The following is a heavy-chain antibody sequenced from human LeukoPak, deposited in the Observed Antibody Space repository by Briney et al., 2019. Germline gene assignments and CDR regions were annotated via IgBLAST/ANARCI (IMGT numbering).Heavy chain of an antibody. CDR3: ARIRKGAVAGWEGTMDV. Sequence: SGPTLVNPTQTLTLTRTFSGFSLSTSGMCVSWIRQPPGKALEWLSRNDWDDDKYYSTSLKTRLTISKDTSKNQVDLTMTNMDPVDTATYYCARIRKGAVAGWEGTMDVWGQGTTVTVSS. D-gene: IGHD6-19*01. CDR2: NDWDDDK. CDR1: GFSLSTSGMC. J-gene: IGHJ6*02. V-gene: IGHV2-70*11.